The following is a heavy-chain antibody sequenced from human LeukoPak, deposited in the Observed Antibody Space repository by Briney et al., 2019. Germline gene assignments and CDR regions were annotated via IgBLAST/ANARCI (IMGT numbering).Heavy chain of an antibody. D-gene: IGHD3-10*01. V-gene: IGHV3-7*03. CDR3: ARAKSLFDS. CDR2: IKQDGSEK. CDR1: GFTFGSYW. Sequence: GGSLRLSCAASGFTFGSYWMSWVRQAPGKGLEWVANIKQDGSEKYYVDSVKGRFTISRDDAKNSLYLQMNSLRAEDTAVYYCARAKSLFDSWGQGTLVTVSS. J-gene: IGHJ4*02.